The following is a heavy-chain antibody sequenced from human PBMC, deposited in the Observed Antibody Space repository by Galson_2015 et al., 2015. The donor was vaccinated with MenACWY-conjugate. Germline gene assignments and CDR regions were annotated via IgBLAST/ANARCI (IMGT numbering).Heavy chain of an antibody. D-gene: IGHD1-1*01. V-gene: IGHV3-48*04. Sequence: SLRLSCAASGFTFSSYSMNWVRQAPGKGLEWVSYISSSRSTIYYADSVKGRFTISRDNAKNSLYLQMNSLRAEDTAMYYCARDSTGNWNDFVYSYYGMDVWGRGTTVTVSS. CDR3: ARDSTGNWNDFVYSYYGMDV. J-gene: IGHJ6*02. CDR2: ISSSRSTI. CDR1: GFTFSSYS.